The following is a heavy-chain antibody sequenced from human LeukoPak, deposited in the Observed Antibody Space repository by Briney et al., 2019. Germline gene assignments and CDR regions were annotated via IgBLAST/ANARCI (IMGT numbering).Heavy chain of an antibody. CDR2: INPNSGGA. Sequence: ASVKVSCKASGYTFTGYYMHWVRQAPGQGLEWMGWINPNSGGANYAQKFQGRVTMTRDTSISTAYMELSRLRSDDTAVYYCARVRCSSTSCYNDYWGQGTLVTDSS. D-gene: IGHD2-2*02. CDR3: ARVRCSSTSCYNDY. V-gene: IGHV1-2*02. J-gene: IGHJ4*02. CDR1: GYTFTGYY.